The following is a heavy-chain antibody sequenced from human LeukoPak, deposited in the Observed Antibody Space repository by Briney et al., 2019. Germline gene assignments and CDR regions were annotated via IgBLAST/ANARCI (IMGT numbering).Heavy chain of an antibody. CDR2: IHHSGNT. CDR1: GDSVSTSH. V-gene: IGHV4-59*02. D-gene: IGHD3-22*01. CDR3: ARDRGVYDSSGSPQPFYFDC. J-gene: IGHJ4*02. Sequence: SETLSLTCSVSGDSVSTSHWSWIRQPPEKGLEWVGYIHHSGNTNYNPSLKSRVTIVDTSKNQFSLKLISVTAADTAVYYCARDRGVYDSSGSPQPFYFDCWGQGALVTVSS.